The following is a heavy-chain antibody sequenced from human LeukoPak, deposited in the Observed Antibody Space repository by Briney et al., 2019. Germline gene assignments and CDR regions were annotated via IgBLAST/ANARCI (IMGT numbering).Heavy chain of an antibody. CDR1: GYTFTGYY. V-gene: IGHV1-2*02. D-gene: IGHD5-12*01. J-gene: IGHJ4*02. CDR2: INPNSGGT. Sequence: ASVKVSCKASGYTFTGYYMHWVRQAPGQGLAWMGWINPNSGGTNYAQKFQGRVTMTRDTSISTAYMELSRLRSDDTAVYYCARSLDSGYDLCYWGQGTLVTVSS. CDR3: ARSLDSGYDLCY.